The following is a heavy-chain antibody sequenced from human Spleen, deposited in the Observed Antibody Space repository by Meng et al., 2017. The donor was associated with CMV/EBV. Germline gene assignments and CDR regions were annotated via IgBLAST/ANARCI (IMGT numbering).Heavy chain of an antibody. CDR2: IYYSGST. CDR3: ARDSVLVGVGEYYYHGMDV. J-gene: IGHJ6*02. CDR1: GGSISSYY. D-gene: IGHD3-10*01. Sequence: SETLSLTGTVSGGSISSYYWSWIRQPPGKGVEGIGNIYYSGSTNYDPPLKSRVAISVDTSKNQFSLKLSSVTAADTAVYYWARDSVLVGVGEYYYHGMDVWGQGTTVTVSS. V-gene: IGHV4-59*01.